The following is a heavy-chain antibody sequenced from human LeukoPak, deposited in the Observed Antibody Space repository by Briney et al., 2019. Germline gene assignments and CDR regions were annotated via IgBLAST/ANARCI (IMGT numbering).Heavy chain of an antibody. Sequence: SETLSLICTVSGGSISRGDYYWGWIRQPPGKGLEWIGNIDDRGNTDYNPSLKSRVTISIDTSKNQFSLKLKSVTAADTAVYYCAREQRGYCSSSSCLFDFWGQGTMVTVSS. CDR3: AREQRGYCSSSSCLFDF. CDR1: GGSISRGDYY. V-gene: IGHV4-30-4*01. J-gene: IGHJ3*01. D-gene: IGHD2-15*01. CDR2: IDDRGNT.